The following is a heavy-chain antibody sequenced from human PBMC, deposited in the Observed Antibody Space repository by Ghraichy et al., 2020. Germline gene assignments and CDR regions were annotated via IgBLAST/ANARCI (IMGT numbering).Heavy chain of an antibody. CDR3: ARDSKAYCGGDCPAVAFDI. D-gene: IGHD2-21*02. CDR1: GGSISSSNW. CDR2: IYHSGST. V-gene: IGHV4-4*02. Sequence: SETLSLTCAVSGGSISSSNWWSWVRQPPGKGLEWIGEIYHSGSTNYNPSLKSRVTISVDKSKNQFSLKLSSVTAADTAVYYCARDSKAYCGGDCPAVAFDIWGQGTMVTVSS. J-gene: IGHJ3*02.